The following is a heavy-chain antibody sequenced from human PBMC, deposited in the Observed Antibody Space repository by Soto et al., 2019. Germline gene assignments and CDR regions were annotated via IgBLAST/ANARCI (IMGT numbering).Heavy chain of an antibody. CDR1: GGSISSGGYY. J-gene: IGHJ5*02. CDR2: IYYSGST. CDR3: ARGSEYYDYVWGSYRPNWFDP. D-gene: IGHD3-16*02. Sequence: PSETLSLTCTVSGGSISSGGYYWSWIRQHPGKGLEWIGYIYYSGSTYYNPSLKSRVTISVDTSKNQFSLKLSSVTAANTAVYYCARGSEYYDYVWGSYRPNWFDPWGQGTLVTVS. V-gene: IGHV4-31*03.